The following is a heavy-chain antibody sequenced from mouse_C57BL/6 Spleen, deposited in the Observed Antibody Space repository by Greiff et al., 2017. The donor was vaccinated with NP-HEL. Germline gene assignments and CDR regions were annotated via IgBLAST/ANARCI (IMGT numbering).Heavy chain of an antibody. V-gene: IGHV1-80*01. CDR1: GYAFSRYW. CDR2: IYPGDGDT. J-gene: IGHJ3*01. D-gene: IGHD2-4*01. CDR3: ARMGTYDYED. Sequence: VQLQQSGAELVKPGASVKISCKASGYAFSRYWMNWVKQRPGKGLEWIGQIYPGDGDTNYNGKFKGKATLTADKSSSTAYMQLSSLTSEDSAVYFCARMGTYDYEDWGKGTLVTVSA.